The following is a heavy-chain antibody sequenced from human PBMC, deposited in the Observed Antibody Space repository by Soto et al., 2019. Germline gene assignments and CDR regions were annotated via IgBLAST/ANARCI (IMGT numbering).Heavy chain of an antibody. Sequence: GGSLRLSCAASGFTFSSYAMHWVRQAPGKGLEWVAVISYDGSNKYYADSVKGRFTISRDNSKNTLYLQMKSLRAEDTAVYYCARDNQGPREQWLVRTHETPTAPDYWGQGTLVTVSS. CDR3: ARDNQGPREQWLVRTHETPTAPDY. D-gene: IGHD6-19*01. CDR2: ISYDGSNK. CDR1: GFTFSSYA. J-gene: IGHJ4*02. V-gene: IGHV3-30-3*01.